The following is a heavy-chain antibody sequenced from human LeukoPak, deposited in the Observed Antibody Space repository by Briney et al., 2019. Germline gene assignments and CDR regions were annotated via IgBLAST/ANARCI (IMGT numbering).Heavy chain of an antibody. V-gene: IGHV4-4*07. Sequence: PSETLSLTCTVSGGSISIYYWYWIRQPAGKGLEWIGRILTSGITNYDPSLKSRVTMSVDTSKNQFSLNLSSVTAADTAVYYCARESSGNYYNPLGYMDVWGKGTTVTVSS. J-gene: IGHJ6*03. CDR2: ILTSGIT. D-gene: IGHD3-10*01. CDR3: ARESSGNYYNPLGYMDV. CDR1: GGSISIYY.